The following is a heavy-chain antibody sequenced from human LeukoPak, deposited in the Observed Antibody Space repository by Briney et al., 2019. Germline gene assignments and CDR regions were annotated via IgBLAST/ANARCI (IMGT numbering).Heavy chain of an antibody. CDR3: ARSSIAEAHDY. Sequence: SETLSLTCTVSGGSIRSYYWSWIRQPPGKGLEWIGYIYYSGSTNYNPSLKSRVTISVDTSKNQFSLKLSSVTAADTAVYYCARSSIAEAHDYWGQGTLVTVSS. CDR2: IYYSGST. D-gene: IGHD6-13*01. CDR1: GGSIRSYY. J-gene: IGHJ4*02. V-gene: IGHV4-59*12.